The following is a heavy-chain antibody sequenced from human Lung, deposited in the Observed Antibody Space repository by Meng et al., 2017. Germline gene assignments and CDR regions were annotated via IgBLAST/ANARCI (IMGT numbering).Heavy chain of an antibody. D-gene: IGHD6-19*01. CDR1: GYTLTTYG. CDR3: ARDRQWLFDY. V-gene: IGHV1-18*01. J-gene: IGHJ4*02. Sequence: VHLVQSGPEVKKPGASVKVSCKASGYTLTTYGISWLRQAPGQGLEWMGWIDPGNGNRDFAEKLQDRLTMSNDTSSSTVYMELTRLTSDDTAVYYCARDRQWLFDYWGQGALVTVSS. CDR2: IDPGNGNR.